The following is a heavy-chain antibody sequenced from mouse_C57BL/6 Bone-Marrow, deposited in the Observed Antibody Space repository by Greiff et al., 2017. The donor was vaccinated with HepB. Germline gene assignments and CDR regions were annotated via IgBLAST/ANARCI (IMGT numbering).Heavy chain of an antibody. Sequence: LVEPGASVKMSCKASGYTFTDYYMNWVKQSHGKSLEWIGVINPYNGGTSYNQKFKGKATLTVDKSSSTAYMELNSLTSEDSAVYYCARITTVVTYWYFDVWGTGTTVTVSS. J-gene: IGHJ1*03. CDR2: INPYNGGT. D-gene: IGHD1-1*01. CDR3: ARITTVVTYWYFDV. V-gene: IGHV1-19*01. CDR1: GYTFTDYY.